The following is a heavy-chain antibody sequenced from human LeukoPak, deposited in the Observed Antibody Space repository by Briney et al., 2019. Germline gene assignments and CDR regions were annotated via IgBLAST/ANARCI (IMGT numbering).Heavy chain of an antibody. V-gene: IGHV3-53*01. Sequence: GGSLRLSCTVSGFSVSDNSMSWVRQAPGKGLEWVSFIYSGTTHYSDSVKGRFTISRDNSKNTLYLQMNSLRAEDTAVYYCATHCSSVSCSLATFDIWGQGTMVTVSS. CDR2: IYSGTT. D-gene: IGHD2-2*01. CDR3: ATHCSSVSCSLATFDI. CDR1: GFSVSDNS. J-gene: IGHJ3*02.